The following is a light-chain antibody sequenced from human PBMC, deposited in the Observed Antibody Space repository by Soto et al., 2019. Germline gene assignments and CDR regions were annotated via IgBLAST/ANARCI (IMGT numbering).Light chain of an antibody. CDR3: QTWASGIRV. CDR1: TGHSNYV. J-gene: IGLJ3*02. Sequence: QPVLTQSPSASASLGASVKLTCTLTTGHSNYVIAWHQQQPEKGPRYLMKVNSDGRHIKGDGIPDRFSGSSSGAERYLTISSLQSEDEADYYCQTWASGIRVFGGGTKVTVL. CDR2: VNSDGRH. V-gene: IGLV4-69*01.